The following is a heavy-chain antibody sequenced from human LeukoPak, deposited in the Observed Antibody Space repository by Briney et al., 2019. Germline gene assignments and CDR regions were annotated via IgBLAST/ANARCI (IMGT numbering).Heavy chain of an antibody. CDR2: ISYDVSNK. J-gene: IGHJ4*02. V-gene: IGHV3-30*18. CDR1: GFSFTSYV. CDR3: AKDLNLRGALYY. D-gene: IGHD3-10*01. Sequence: GGSLRLSCAASGFSFTSYVIHWVPPGPGRGLERVAHISYDVSNKYYTYTVKGRFTISRDNSYITLYLQMNSLRRVGMAVYDCAKDLNLRGALYYPGEGTLVTVSS.